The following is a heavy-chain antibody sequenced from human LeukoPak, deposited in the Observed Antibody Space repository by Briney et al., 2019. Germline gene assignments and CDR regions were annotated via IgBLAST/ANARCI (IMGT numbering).Heavy chain of an antibody. CDR2: ISYDGSNK. D-gene: IGHD4-17*01. V-gene: IGHV3-30*04. CDR1: GFTFSSYA. Sequence: GRSLRLSCAASGFTFSSYAMHWVRQAPGKGLEWVAVISYDGSNKYYADSVKGRFTISRDNSKNTLYLQMNSLRAEDTAVYYCARDGETTVTAEFDYWGQGTLVTVSS. CDR3: ARDGETTVTAEFDY. J-gene: IGHJ4*02.